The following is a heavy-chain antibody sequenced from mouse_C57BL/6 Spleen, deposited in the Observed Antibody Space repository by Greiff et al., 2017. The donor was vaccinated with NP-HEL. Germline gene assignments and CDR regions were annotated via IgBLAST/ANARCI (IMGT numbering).Heavy chain of an antibody. D-gene: IGHD2-4*01. CDR2: ISDGGSYT. J-gene: IGHJ1*03. V-gene: IGHV5-4*03. CDR3: ARALDYDWYFDV. CDR1: GFTFSSYA. Sequence: EVKVVESGGGLVKPGGSLKLSCAASGFTFSSYAMSWVRQTPEKRLEWVATISDGGSYTYYPDNVKGRFTISRDNAKNNLYLQMSHLKSEDTAMYYGARALDYDWYFDVWGTGTTVTVSS.